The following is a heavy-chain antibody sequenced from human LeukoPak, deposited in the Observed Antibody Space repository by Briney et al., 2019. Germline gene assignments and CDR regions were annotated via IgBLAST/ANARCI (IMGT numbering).Heavy chain of an antibody. D-gene: IGHD3-10*01. CDR1: GFTFRYYA. V-gene: IGHV3-9*01. CDR2: ISWNSGSI. CDR3: ARALWSGPVYYGMDV. J-gene: IGHJ6*02. Sequence: GGSLRLSCAASGFTFRYYAMHWVRQAPGKGLEWVSGISWNSGSIGYADSVKGRFTISRDNAKNSLYLQMNSLRAEDTAVYYCARALWSGPVYYGMDVWGQGTTVTVSS.